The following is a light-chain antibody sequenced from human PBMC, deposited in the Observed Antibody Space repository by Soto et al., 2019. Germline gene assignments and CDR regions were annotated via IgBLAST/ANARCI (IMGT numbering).Light chain of an antibody. CDR3: RKYSSAPFT. Sequence: DIQMTQSPSSLSASVGDRVTITCRASQGITNFLAWYQQKPGTVPKLLIYAASTLQSGVPSRFSGSGFGTDFTLNISSLQPEDVATYYCRKYSSAPFTFGPGTKVDIK. CDR2: AAS. CDR1: QGITNF. V-gene: IGKV1-27*01. J-gene: IGKJ3*01.